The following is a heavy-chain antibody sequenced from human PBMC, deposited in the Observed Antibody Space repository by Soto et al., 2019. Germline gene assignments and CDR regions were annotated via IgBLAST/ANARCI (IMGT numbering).Heavy chain of an antibody. Sequence: SETLSLTCTVWGGSISSYYWSWIRQPPGKGLEWIGYIYYSGSTNYNPSLKSRVTISVDTSKNQFSLKLSSVTAADTAVYYCARDIMGTNYYYYGMDVWGQGTTVTVS. V-gene: IGHV4-59*01. CDR3: ARDIMGTNYYYYGMDV. D-gene: IGHD2-8*01. J-gene: IGHJ6*02. CDR1: GGSISSYY. CDR2: IYYSGST.